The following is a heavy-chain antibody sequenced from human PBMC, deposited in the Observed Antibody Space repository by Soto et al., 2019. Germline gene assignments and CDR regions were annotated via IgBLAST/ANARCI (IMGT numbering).Heavy chain of an antibody. V-gene: IGHV1-18*04. CDR2: ISAYNGNT. CDR3: ARGDYGDYVH. Sequence: ASVKVSCKASGYTFTSYYMHWVRQAPGQGFEWMGWISAYNGNTNYAQKFQGRVTLTTDTSTSTAYMELRSLRSDDTAVYYCARGDYGDYVHWGQGTLVTVSS. CDR1: GYTFTSYY. D-gene: IGHD4-17*01. J-gene: IGHJ4*02.